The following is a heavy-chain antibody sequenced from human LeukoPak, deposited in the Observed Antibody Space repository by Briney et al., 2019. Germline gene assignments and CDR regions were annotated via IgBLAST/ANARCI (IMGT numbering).Heavy chain of an antibody. J-gene: IGHJ6*02. CDR2: FDPEDGET. D-gene: IGHD1-26*01. CDR3: ARDRIPNGRTNDYYYYGMDV. V-gene: IGHV1-24*01. CDR1: GYTLTELS. Sequence: ASVKVSCKVSGYTLTELSMHWVRQAPGKGLEWMGGFDPEDGETIYAQKFQGRVTITADESTSTAYMELSSLRSEDTAVYYCARDRIPNGRTNDYYYYGMDVWGQGTTVTVSS.